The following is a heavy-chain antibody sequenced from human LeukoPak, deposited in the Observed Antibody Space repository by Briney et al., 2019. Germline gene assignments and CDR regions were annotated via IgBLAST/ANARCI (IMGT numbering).Heavy chain of an antibody. Sequence: GGSLRLSCAASGFTFSSYSMYWVHQAPGKGLEWVSLISGDGGSTFYADSVKGRFTISRDNSKNSLYLQMSSLRSEDTALYYCARESERSGWYDYWGQGTLVTVSS. D-gene: IGHD6-19*01. CDR3: ARESERSGWYDY. J-gene: IGHJ4*02. V-gene: IGHV3-43*02. CDR1: GFTFSSYS. CDR2: ISGDGGST.